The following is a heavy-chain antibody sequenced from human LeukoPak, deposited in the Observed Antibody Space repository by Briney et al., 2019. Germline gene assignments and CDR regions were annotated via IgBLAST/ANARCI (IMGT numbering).Heavy chain of an antibody. J-gene: IGHJ4*02. Sequence: GGSLRLSCAVSGFTFSSYAMSWVRQAPGRGLEGVSAISVSGDSTYYAASVKGRFTVSRDNSKNTLYLQMNSLRAEDTAVYYCAKKMTITGWLYYFDYWGQGTLVTVSS. CDR1: GFTFSSYA. V-gene: IGHV3-23*01. CDR3: AKKMTITGWLYYFDY. CDR2: ISVSGDST. D-gene: IGHD5-24*01.